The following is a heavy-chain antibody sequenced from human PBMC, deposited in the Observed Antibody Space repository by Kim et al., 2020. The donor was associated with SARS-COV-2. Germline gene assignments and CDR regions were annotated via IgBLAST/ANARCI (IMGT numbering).Heavy chain of an antibody. V-gene: IGHV3-30*01. Sequence: RFTISRDNSKNTLYLQMNSLRAEDTAVYYCAGDIASYGSGWIYYYYGMDVWGQGTTVTVSS. J-gene: IGHJ6*02. D-gene: IGHD6-19*01. CDR3: AGDIASYGSGWIYYYYGMDV.